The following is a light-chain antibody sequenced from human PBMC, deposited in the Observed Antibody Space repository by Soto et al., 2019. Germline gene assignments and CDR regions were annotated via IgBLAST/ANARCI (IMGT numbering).Light chain of an antibody. CDR3: QQYKKWPRT. CDR1: QSVSSN. Sequence: EIVITQSPSTLSVSPCERATLSCMASQSVSSNFAWYQQKPGQAPRLLIYDASTRATGIPARFSGSGSGTEFTLTISSLQSEDFAVYYCQQYKKWPRTFGHGTKVDIK. J-gene: IGKJ1*01. V-gene: IGKV3-15*01. CDR2: DAS.